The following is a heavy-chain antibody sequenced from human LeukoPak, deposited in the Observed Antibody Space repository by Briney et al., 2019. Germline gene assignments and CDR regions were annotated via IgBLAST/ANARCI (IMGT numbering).Heavy chain of an antibody. CDR2: ISYDGSNK. CDR1: GFTFSSYG. CDR3: AKDLMVRGVYGGDY. J-gene: IGHJ4*02. Sequence: GGTLRLSCAASGFTFSSYGMHWVRQAPGKGLEWVAVISYDGSNKYYADSVKGRFTISRDNSKNTLYLQMNSLRAEDTAVYYCAKDLMVRGVYGGDYWGQGTLVTVSS. V-gene: IGHV3-30*18. D-gene: IGHD3-10*01.